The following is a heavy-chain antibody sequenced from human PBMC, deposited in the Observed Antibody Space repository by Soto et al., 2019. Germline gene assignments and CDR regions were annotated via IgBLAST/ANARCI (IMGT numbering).Heavy chain of an antibody. CDR1: GYRFTSYW. J-gene: IGHJ5*02. V-gene: IGHV5-51*01. Sequence: GESLKISCRTSGYRFTSYWIAWVRQMPGKGLEWMGTIFPSDSDTRYSPSFQGQVTISADRSTSTVFLQWASLKASDTAVYFCARKDKSGYFNWFDPWGQGTLVTVSS. D-gene: IGHD3-22*01. CDR2: IFPSDSDT. CDR3: ARKDKSGYFNWFDP.